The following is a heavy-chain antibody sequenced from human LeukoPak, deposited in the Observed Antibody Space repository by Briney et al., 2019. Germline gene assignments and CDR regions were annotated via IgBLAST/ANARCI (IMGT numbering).Heavy chain of an antibody. V-gene: IGHV3-23*01. Sequence: GGSLRLSCAASGFTFSSYAMSWVRQAPGKGLEWVSAISVSGGSTYYADSVKGRFTISRDNSKNTLYLQMNSLRAEDTAGYYCAKSKRSPIVVVIEYYFDYWGQGTLITVSS. J-gene: IGHJ4*02. D-gene: IGHD2-21*01. CDR2: ISVSGGST. CDR3: AKSKRSPIVVVIEYYFDY. CDR1: GFTFSSYA.